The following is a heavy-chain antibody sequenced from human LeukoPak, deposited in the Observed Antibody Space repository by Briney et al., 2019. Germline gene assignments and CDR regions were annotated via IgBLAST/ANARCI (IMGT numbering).Heavy chain of an antibody. J-gene: IGHJ4*02. V-gene: IGHV4-4*07. Sequence: SETLSLTCTVSGGSISSYYWNWIRQPAGKGLEWIGHIYTGGSTNYNSSPKSRVTMSVDTSKNQFSVKLNSVIAADTAMYYCARGVYLGNGYYFDYWGQGTLVTVSS. CDR1: GGSISSYY. CDR3: ARGVYLGNGYYFDY. D-gene: IGHD2-8*01. CDR2: IYTGGST.